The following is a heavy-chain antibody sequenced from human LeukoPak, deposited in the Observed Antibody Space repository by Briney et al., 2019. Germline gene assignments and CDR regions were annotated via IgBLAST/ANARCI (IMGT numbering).Heavy chain of an antibody. Sequence: PGGSLRLSCTVSGFTVSSDSMSWVRQAPGKGLEWVSFIYSGGSTHYSDSVKGRFTISRDNSKNTLYLQMNSLRAEDTAVYYCAKDGVFSYCSGGSCYFNWFDPWGQGTLVTVSS. CDR1: GFTVSSDS. CDR2: IYSGGST. V-gene: IGHV3-53*01. D-gene: IGHD2-15*01. J-gene: IGHJ5*02. CDR3: AKDGVFSYCSGGSCYFNWFDP.